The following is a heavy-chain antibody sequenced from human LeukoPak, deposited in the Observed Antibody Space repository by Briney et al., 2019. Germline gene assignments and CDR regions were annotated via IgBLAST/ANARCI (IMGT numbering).Heavy chain of an antibody. V-gene: IGHV3-30*03. Sequence: GGSLRLSCAASGFTFSSYGMHWVRQAPGKGLEWVAVISYDGSNKYYADSVKGRFTISRDNSKNTLYLQMNSLRAEDAAVYYCARGSNFDPWGQGTLVTVSS. CDR1: GFTFSSYG. CDR3: ARGSNFDP. J-gene: IGHJ5*02. CDR2: ISYDGSNK.